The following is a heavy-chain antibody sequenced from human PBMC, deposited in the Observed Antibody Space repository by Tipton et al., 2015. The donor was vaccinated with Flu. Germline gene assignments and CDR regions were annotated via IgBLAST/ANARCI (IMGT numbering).Heavy chain of an antibody. V-gene: IGHV4-61*01. CDR1: GGSVSSGSYY. J-gene: IGHJ5*02. Sequence: TLSLTCTVSGGSVSSGSYYWSWIRQPPGKGLEWIGYIYYSGSTNYNPSLKSRVTISVDTSKNQFSLKLSSVTAADTAVYYCARDRKGYSSSSGRNWFDPWGQGTLVTVSS. D-gene: IGHD6-6*01. CDR3: ARDRKGYSSSSGRNWFDP. CDR2: IYYSGST.